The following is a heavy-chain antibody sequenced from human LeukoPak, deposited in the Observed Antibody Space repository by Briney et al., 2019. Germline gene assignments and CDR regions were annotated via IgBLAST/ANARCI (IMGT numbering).Heavy chain of an antibody. CDR3: ASVIVVVPTAYRFDAFDI. D-gene: IGHD2-2*01. CDR2: INWSGGTT. V-gene: IGHV3-20*04. J-gene: IGHJ3*02. CDR1: GFSFVDYG. Sequence: GGSLRPSCAASGFSFVDYGMNWVRQAPGKGLEWVSGINWSGGTTNYADSVKGRFTISRDNAKNSLYLQMNSLRAEDTALYYCASVIVVVPTAYRFDAFDIWGQGTMVTVSS.